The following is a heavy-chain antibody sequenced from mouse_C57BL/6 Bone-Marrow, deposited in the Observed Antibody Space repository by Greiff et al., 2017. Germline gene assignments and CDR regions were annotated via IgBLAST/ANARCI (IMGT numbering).Heavy chain of an antibody. CDR3: ARCYYGSSSNFDY. Sequence: VQLQQSGPALVKPGASVKISCKASGYTFTDYYMNWVKQSHGKSLQWLGDINPNNGGTSYNQKFTGKATLTVDKSSSTAYMELRSLTSEDSAVYYCARCYYGSSSNFDYWGQGTTLTVSS. V-gene: IGHV1-26*01. D-gene: IGHD1-1*01. CDR2: INPNNGGT. CDR1: GYTFTDYY. J-gene: IGHJ2*01.